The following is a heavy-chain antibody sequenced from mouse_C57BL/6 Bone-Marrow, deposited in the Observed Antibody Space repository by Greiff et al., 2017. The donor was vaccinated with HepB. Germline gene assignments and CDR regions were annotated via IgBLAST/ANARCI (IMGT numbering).Heavy chain of an antibody. CDR3: ARRGTVVPWYFDV. V-gene: IGHV1-81*01. Sequence: VQLQQSGAELARPGAPVKLSCKASGYTFTSYGISWVKQRTGQGLEWIGEIYPRSGNTYYNEKFKGKATLTADKSSSTAYMELRSLTSEDSAVYFCARRGTVVPWYFDVWGTGTTVTVAS. D-gene: IGHD1-1*01. CDR2: IYPRSGNT. CDR1: GYTFTSYG. J-gene: IGHJ1*03.